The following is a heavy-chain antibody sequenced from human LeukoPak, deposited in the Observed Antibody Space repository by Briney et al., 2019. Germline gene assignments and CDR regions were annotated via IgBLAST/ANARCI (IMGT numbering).Heavy chain of an antibody. V-gene: IGHV4-4*07. CDR2: IYTSGST. J-gene: IGHJ4*02. CDR3: ARDSYSSGEKGFDY. Sequence: SETLSLTCTVSGGSISSYYWSWIRQPAGKGLEWIGRIYTSGSTNYNPSLKSRVTMSVDTSKNQFSLKLSSVTAADTAVYYCARDSYSSGEKGFDYWGQGTLVTVSS. D-gene: IGHD6-19*01. CDR1: GGSISSYY.